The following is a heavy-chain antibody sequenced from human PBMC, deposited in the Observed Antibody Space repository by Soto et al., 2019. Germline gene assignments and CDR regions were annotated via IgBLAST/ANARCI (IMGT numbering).Heavy chain of an antibody. CDR2: ISSSGSTI. D-gene: IGHD3-3*01. Sequence: GGSLILSCAASGFTFSYYYMSWIRQAPGKGLEWVSYISSSGSTIYYADSVKGRFTISRDNAKNSLYLQMNSLRAEDTAVYYCARVRFLELARWFDPWGQGTLVTVSS. J-gene: IGHJ5*02. V-gene: IGHV3-11*01. CDR1: GFTFSYYY. CDR3: ARVRFLELARWFDP.